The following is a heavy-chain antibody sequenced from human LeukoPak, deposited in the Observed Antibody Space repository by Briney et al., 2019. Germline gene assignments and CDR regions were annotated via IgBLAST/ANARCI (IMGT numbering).Heavy chain of an antibody. CDR1: GFTFSSYA. Sequence: GGSLRLSCAASGFTFSSYAMHWVRQAPGKGVEGVSFIRYDGSNKFYADSVKGGLIISRESSKNTLYLQMNSLRTEDSAMYYCAKAGYCATAGCPDYYYMDFWGRGTTVTVSS. V-gene: IGHV3-30*02. J-gene: IGHJ6*03. CDR3: AKAGYCATAGCPDYYYMDF. CDR2: IRYDGSNK. D-gene: IGHD2-8*01.